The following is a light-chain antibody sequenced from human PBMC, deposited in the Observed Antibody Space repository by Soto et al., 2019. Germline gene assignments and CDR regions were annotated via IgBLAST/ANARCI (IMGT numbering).Light chain of an antibody. CDR2: DAS. Sequence: DIQMTQSPSTLSASVGDRVTITCRASQSISSWLAWYQQKPGKAPKLLIYDASSLESGVPSRFSGSGSGTEFTLTISSLQPDDFATYDCQQYNSLVTFGQGTRWIS. J-gene: IGKJ1*01. V-gene: IGKV1-5*01. CDR3: QQYNSLVT. CDR1: QSISSW.